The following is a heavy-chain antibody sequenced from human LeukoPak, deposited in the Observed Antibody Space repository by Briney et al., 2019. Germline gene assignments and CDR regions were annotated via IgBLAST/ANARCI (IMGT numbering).Heavy chain of an antibody. D-gene: IGHD3-16*01. CDR2: ISGSGGST. J-gene: IGHJ4*02. V-gene: IGHV3-23*01. CDR1: GFSFSSYA. CDR3: AKGYYDYVWGSYYFDY. Sequence: GGSLTLSCAASGFSFSSYAMSWVRQAQGKGLGWVSAISGSGGSTSYTDSVKGRFNISRDNSRDTLYLQMNSLRAEDTAVYYCAKGYYDYVWGSYYFDYWGQGTLVTVSS.